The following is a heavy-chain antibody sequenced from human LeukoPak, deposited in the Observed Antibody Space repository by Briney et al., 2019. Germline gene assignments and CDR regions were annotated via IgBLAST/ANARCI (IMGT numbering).Heavy chain of an antibody. CDR3: ARDHDDSSGYYTITDPLFDY. Sequence: PERSLRLSCAASGFSFSTHGIHWVRQAPGKGLEWVAVISHDGISKYYTDSAKGRFTISRDNSKNTVYLQMNSLREEDTAVYYCARDHDDSSGYYTITDPLFDYWGQGTLVTVSS. D-gene: IGHD3-22*01. J-gene: IGHJ4*02. V-gene: IGHV3-30*03. CDR1: GFSFSTHG. CDR2: ISHDGISK.